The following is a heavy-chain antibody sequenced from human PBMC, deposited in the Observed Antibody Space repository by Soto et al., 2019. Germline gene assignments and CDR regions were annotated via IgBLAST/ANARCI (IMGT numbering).Heavy chain of an antibody. Sequence: PSETLSLTCTVSGGSIGSTTYSWGWIRQPPGKGLEWIGSMYYSGTTYSNPSLQSRVTISVDTSKNQFSLQLSSVTAADTAVYYCAHIRDYNNYGWFDPWGPGSLVTVSS. J-gene: IGHJ5*02. CDR3: AHIRDYNNYGWFDP. CDR1: GGSIGSTTYS. D-gene: IGHD4-4*01. CDR2: MYYSGTT. V-gene: IGHV4-39*01.